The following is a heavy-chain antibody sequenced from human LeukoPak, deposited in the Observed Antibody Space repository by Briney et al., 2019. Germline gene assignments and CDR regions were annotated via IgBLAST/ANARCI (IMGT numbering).Heavy chain of an antibody. Sequence: PGGSLRLSCAASGFTFSGYWMHWVRQAPGKGLVWVSRINSDGSITSYADSVKGRFTISRDNAKNTLYLQMNSLRAEDTAVYYCAREPVVTKACDIWGKGTMVTVSS. D-gene: IGHD4-23*01. CDR3: AREPVVTKACDI. CDR2: INSDGSIT. J-gene: IGHJ3*02. CDR1: GFTFSGYW. V-gene: IGHV3-74*01.